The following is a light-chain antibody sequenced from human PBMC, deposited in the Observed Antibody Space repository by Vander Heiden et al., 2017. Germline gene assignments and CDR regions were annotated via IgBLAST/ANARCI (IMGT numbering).Light chain of an antibody. Sequence: DIQMTQSPSSLSASVGDRVTITCRASQSLSNYLHWHPQKPGKAPKLMIYGSSSLESGVPSRFSGSGSVTEFTLTISSLQPEDFATYYCQQRYSTPDTFGGGTKVEIK. CDR2: GSS. V-gene: IGKV1-39*01. J-gene: IGKJ4*01. CDR3: QQRYSTPDT. CDR1: QSLSNY.